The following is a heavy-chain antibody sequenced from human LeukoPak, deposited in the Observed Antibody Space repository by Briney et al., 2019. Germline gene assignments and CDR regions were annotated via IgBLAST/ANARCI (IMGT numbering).Heavy chain of an antibody. CDR3: ARDRGYTQDY. J-gene: IGHJ4*02. D-gene: IGHD5-12*01. CDR1: GFSFTSYA. CDR2: IKTDGSST. Sequence: PGGSLRLSCAASGFSFTSYAMSWVRQAPGKGLVWVSHIKTDGSSTTYADSVKGRFTISRDNAKNTLYLQMNSLRAEDTAVYYCARDRGYTQDYWGQGTLVTVS. V-gene: IGHV3-74*01.